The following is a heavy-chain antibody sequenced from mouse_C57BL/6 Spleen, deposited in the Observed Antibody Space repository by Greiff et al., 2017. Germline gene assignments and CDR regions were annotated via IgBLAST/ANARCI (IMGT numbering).Heavy chain of an antibody. V-gene: IGHV1-4*01. CDR1: GYTFTSYT. Sequence: QVQLKESGAELARPGASVKMSCKASGYTFTSYTMHWVKQRPGQGLEWIGYINPSSGYTKYNQKFKDKATLTADKSASTAYMQLSSLTSEDSAVYYCAREEGLRYFDYWGQGTTLTVSS. CDR2: INPSSGYT. CDR3: AREEGLRYFDY. J-gene: IGHJ2*01. D-gene: IGHD2-4*01.